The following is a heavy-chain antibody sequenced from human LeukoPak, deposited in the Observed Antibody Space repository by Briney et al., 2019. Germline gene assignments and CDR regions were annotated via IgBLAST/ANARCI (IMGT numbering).Heavy chain of an antibody. J-gene: IGHJ6*02. V-gene: IGHV3-33*01. CDR1: GFTFSSYG. CDR2: IWYDGSNK. CDR3: ARDSRYGMDV. Sequence: PGGSLRLSCAASGFTFSSYGMHWVRQAPGKGLERVAVIWYDGSNKYYADSVKGRFTISRDNSKNTLYLQMNSLRAEDTAVYYCARDSRYGMDVWGQGTTVTVSS.